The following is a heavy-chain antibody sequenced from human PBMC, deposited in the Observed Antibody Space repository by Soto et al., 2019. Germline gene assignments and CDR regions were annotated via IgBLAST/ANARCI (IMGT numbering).Heavy chain of an antibody. Sequence: SETLSLTCTFSVVSISSGYHWAWIRQPPGMRLEWVASIFHTGTTYYNPSLTSRVTISVDTSKNQFSLKLTSVTAADSAVYYCARTEDVGHYTVCGQGTLVTVSS. CDR3: ARTEDVGHYTV. J-gene: IGHJ4*02. CDR2: IFHTGTT. D-gene: IGHD3-3*01. V-gene: IGHV4-38-2*02. CDR1: VVSISSGYH.